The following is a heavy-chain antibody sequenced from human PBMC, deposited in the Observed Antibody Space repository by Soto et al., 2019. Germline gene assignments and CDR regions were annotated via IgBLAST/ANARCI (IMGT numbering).Heavy chain of an antibody. CDR3: ARDHSSGWGNWFDP. D-gene: IGHD6-19*01. Sequence: QVQLVQSGAEVKKPGASVKVSCKASGYTFTTSAMHWVRQAPGQGLEWMGRINVGNGYTKYSQKFQGRLTITSDTSASTDYMELSSLTSEDTAVYYCARDHSSGWGNWFDPWGQGTLVTVSS. V-gene: IGHV1-3*01. CDR2: INVGNGYT. CDR1: GYTFTTSA. J-gene: IGHJ5*02.